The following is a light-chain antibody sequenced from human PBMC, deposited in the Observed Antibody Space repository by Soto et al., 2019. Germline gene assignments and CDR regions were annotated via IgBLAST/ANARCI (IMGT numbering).Light chain of an antibody. V-gene: IGKV3-15*01. CDR2: GAS. CDR3: QQYNNWPPEIT. Sequence: EIVMTQSPATLSVSPGERATLSCRASQNVSSNLAWYQQKPGQAPRLLIYGASTRATGIPARFSGSGSGTEFTLTISSLQSEDFAVYYCQQYNNWPPEITFGQGTRLEIK. J-gene: IGKJ5*01. CDR1: QNVSSN.